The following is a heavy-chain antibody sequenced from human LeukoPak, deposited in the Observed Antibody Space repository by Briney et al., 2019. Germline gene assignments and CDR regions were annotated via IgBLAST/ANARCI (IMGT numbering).Heavy chain of an antibody. CDR2: IYHSGST. CDR1: GNSISSGYY. CDR3: ARHEQLLVPVDY. D-gene: IGHD6-19*01. V-gene: IGHV4-38-2*02. J-gene: IGHJ4*02. Sequence: PSETLSLTCTVSGNSISSGYYWGWIRQPPGKGLECIASIYHSGSTYYNPSLKSRVSISMDTSMNQFSLKLSSVTAADTAVYYCARHEQLLVPVDYWGQGTLVTVSS.